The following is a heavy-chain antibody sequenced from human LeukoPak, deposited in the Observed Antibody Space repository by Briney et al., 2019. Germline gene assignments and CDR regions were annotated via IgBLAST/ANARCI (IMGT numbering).Heavy chain of an antibody. CDR1: GGSIRNYY. J-gene: IGHJ4*02. D-gene: IGHD4-23*01. CDR3: ARRPYGGPFDY. CDR2: INYSGNT. V-gene: IGHV4-59*08. Sequence: PSETLSLTCTVSGGSIRNYYWSWIRQPPGKGLEWIGYINYSGNTNYNPSLKSRVTISVDTSKNQFSLKLSSVTAADTAVYYCARRPYGGPFDYWGQGTLVTVSS.